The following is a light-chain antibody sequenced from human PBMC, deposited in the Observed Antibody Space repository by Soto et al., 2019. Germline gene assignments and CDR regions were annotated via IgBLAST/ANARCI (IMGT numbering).Light chain of an antibody. Sequence: DIEMTQYTSSLSASVGDRVTITCRASQDIGVRLAWFQQKPGKAPKYLIQSASSLQSGVPSTFSGSGSGTDFTLTINSLHPEDFATYYCLQVYNFPRTFGQGTKVDIK. V-gene: IGKV1-12*01. CDR3: LQVYNFPRT. J-gene: IGKJ1*01. CDR2: SAS. CDR1: QDIGVR.